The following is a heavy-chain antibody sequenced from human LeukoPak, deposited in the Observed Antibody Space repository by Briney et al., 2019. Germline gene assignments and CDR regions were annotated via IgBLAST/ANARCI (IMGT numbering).Heavy chain of an antibody. CDR1: GGSISSYY. Sequence: SETLSLTCTVSGGSISSYYWSWIRQPPGKGLEWIGYIHYSGSTNYNPSLKSRVTISVDTSKNQFSLKLSSVTAADTAVYYCARGIAVVKDFDYWGQGTLVTVSS. CDR2: IHYSGST. CDR3: ARGIAVVKDFDY. V-gene: IGHV4-59*08. D-gene: IGHD2-21*01. J-gene: IGHJ4*02.